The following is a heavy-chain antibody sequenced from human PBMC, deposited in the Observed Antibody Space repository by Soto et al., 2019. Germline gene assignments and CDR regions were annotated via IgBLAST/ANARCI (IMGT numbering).Heavy chain of an antibody. V-gene: IGHV3-48*01. Sequence: GSLRLSCAASGFTFSSSTMSWVRQAPGKGLEWVSYIGWTSTAMYYADSVKGRFTISRDSAKNSLYLQMNSLRAEDTAVYYCARDQSWAFDYWGQGILVTVS. CDR3: ARDQSWAFDY. J-gene: IGHJ4*02. CDR2: IGWTSTAM. CDR1: GFTFSSST. D-gene: IGHD1-26*01.